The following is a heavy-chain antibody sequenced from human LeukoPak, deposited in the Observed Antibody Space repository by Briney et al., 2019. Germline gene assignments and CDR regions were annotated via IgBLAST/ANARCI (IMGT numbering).Heavy chain of an antibody. CDR1: GFTFSSYA. Sequence: GGSLRLSCAASGFTFSSYAMSWVRQAPGKGLEWVSAVSGSGGSTYYADSVKGRFTISGDNSKNTLYLQMNSLRAEDTAVYYCAKDNLGYYYDSSGYYPWGQGTLVTVSS. V-gene: IGHV3-23*01. CDR2: VSGSGGST. J-gene: IGHJ4*02. D-gene: IGHD3-22*01. CDR3: AKDNLGYYYDSSGYYP.